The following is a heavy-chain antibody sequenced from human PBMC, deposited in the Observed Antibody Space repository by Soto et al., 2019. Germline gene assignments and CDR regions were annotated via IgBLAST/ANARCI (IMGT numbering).Heavy chain of an antibody. CDR3: AGRGEQTALAAADAFDY. Sequence: GASVKVSCKASGGTFSSYAISWVRQAPGQGLEWMGGIIPIFGTANYAQKFQGRVTITADESTSTAYMELSSLRSEDTAVYYCAGRGEQTALAAADAFDYWGQGTLVTVSS. D-gene: IGHD6-13*01. CDR2: IIPIFGTA. CDR1: GGTFSSYA. J-gene: IGHJ4*02. V-gene: IGHV1-69*13.